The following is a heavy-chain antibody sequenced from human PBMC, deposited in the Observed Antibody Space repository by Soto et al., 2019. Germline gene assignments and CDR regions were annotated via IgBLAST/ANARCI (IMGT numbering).Heavy chain of an antibody. CDR3: ARDQGYSYGPTDY. V-gene: IGHV3-48*01. D-gene: IGHD5-18*01. J-gene: IGHJ4*02. CDR1: GFTFSSYS. Sequence: EVQLVESGGGLVQPGVSLRLSCAASGFTFSSYSMNWVRQAPGKGLEWVSYISSSSSTIYYADSVKGRFTISRDNAKNSLYLQMNSLRAEDTAVYYCARDQGYSYGPTDYWGQGTLVTVSS. CDR2: ISSSSSTI.